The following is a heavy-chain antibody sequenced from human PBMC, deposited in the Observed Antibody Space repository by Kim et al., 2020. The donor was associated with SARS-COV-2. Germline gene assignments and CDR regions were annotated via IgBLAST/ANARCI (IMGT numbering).Heavy chain of an antibody. V-gene: IGHV3-66*01. J-gene: IGHJ4*02. CDR3: ARVPTGRYNHFDY. CDR2: IYSGGST. CDR1: GFTVSNNY. Sequence: GGSLRLSCAASGFTVSNNYMTWVRQAPGKGLEWVSIIYSGGSTYYADPVKGRFSFSRDNSKNTLYLQMNSLGAEDTAVYYCARVPTGRYNHFDYWGQGTLVTVSS. D-gene: IGHD1-20*01.